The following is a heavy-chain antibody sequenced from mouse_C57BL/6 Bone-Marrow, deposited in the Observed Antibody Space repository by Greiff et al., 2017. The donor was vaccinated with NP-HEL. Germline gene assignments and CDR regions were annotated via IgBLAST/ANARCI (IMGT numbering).Heavy chain of an antibody. Sequence: QVQLQQPGTELVKPGASVKLSCKASGYTFTSYWMHWVKQRPGQGLEWIGNINPSNGGTNYNEKFKSKATLTVDKSSSTAYMQLSSLPSEDSAVYYCARSEGNYLHYYAMDYWGQGTSVTVSS. CDR2: INPSNGGT. CDR3: ARSEGNYLHYYAMDY. D-gene: IGHD2-1*01. CDR1: GYTFTSYW. J-gene: IGHJ4*01. V-gene: IGHV1-53*01.